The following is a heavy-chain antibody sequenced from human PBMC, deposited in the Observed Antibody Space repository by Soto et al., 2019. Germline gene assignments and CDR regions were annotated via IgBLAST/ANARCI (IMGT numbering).Heavy chain of an antibody. CDR3: ARGSSDWLPYFDY. Sequence: QLVQSGAEVKQPGASVKVSCKPSGYTFTSHAMHWVRQAPGQRLEWMGWINSANGNTKYSQKFQGRATITRDTSASTAYMELSSLRSEDTAVYFCARGSSDWLPYFDYWGQGSLVTVSS. D-gene: IGHD3-9*01. CDR2: INSANGNT. V-gene: IGHV1-3*01. J-gene: IGHJ4*02. CDR1: GYTFTSHA.